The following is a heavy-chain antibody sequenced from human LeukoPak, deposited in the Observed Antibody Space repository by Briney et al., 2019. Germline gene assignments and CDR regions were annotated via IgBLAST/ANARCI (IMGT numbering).Heavy chain of an antibody. D-gene: IGHD3-10*01. V-gene: IGHV1-8*01. CDR1: GYTFTSYD. J-gene: IGHJ4*02. CDR2: MNPNSGNT. CDR3: ARVTYYYGSGSYYNLDY. Sequence: GASVKVSCKASGYTFTSYDINWVRQATGQGLEWMGWMNPNSGNTGYAQKFQGRVTMTRNTSISTAYMELSSLRSEDTAVYYCARVTYYYGSGSYYNLDYWGQGTLVTVSS.